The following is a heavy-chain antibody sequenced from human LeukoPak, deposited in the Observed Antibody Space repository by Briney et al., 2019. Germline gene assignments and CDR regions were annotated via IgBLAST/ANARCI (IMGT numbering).Heavy chain of an antibody. CDR3: ARVRIAAAGRGYFDF. Sequence: GGSLRLSCAASGFTFSSYAMHWVRQAPGKGXXXXXXISYDGSNKYYADSVKGRFTISRDNSKNTLYLQMNSLRAEDTAVYYCARVRIAAAGRGYFDFWGQGTLVTVSS. J-gene: IGHJ4*02. V-gene: IGHV3-30-3*01. CDR1: GFTFSSYA. CDR2: ISYDGSNK. D-gene: IGHD6-13*01.